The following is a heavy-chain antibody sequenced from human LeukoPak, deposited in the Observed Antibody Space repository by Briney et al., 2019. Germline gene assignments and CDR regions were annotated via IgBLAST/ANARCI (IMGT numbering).Heavy chain of an antibody. CDR2: ISGSGDTT. V-gene: IGHV3-23*01. J-gene: IGHJ1*01. CDR1: GFTFSSYA. D-gene: IGHD2-2*01. Sequence: PGGSLRLSCAASGFTFSSYAMDWVRQAPGKGLEWVSAISGSGDTTYYADSVKGRFTISRDNSKNTMYLQMSSLRAEDTAVYYCAKQGCTRATCYDNCWDQGTLVTVSS. CDR3: AKQGCTRATCYDNC.